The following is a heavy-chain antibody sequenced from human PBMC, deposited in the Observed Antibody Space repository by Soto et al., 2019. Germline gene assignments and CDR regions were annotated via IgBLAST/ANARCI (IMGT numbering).Heavy chain of an antibody. D-gene: IGHD2-15*01. CDR2: ISGSDGST. CDR3: AKDRRRLGYCSGGSCYNWFAP. J-gene: IGHJ5*02. CDR1: GFTFSNYA. Sequence: EVQLLESRGGLVQPGGSLRLSCAASGFTFSNYAMSWVRQAPGKGLEWVSAISGSDGSTYYADSVKGRFTISRDNSKNTLYLQMNSLRAEDTAVYYCAKDRRRLGYCSGGSCYNWFAPWGQGTLVTVSS. V-gene: IGHV3-23*01.